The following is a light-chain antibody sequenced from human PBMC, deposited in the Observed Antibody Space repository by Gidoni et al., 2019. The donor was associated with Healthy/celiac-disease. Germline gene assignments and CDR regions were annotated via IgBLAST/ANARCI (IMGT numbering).Light chain of an antibody. CDR3: QQSYSTPLT. CDR1: QSISSY. Sequence: DIQTNQSPSSLSASVGDRVTITCRASQSISSYLNWYQQKPGKAPKLLIYAASSLQSGVPSRFSGSGSGTDFTLTISSLQPEDFATYYCQQSYSTPLTFGGGTKVEIK. V-gene: IGKV1-39*01. CDR2: AAS. J-gene: IGKJ4*01.